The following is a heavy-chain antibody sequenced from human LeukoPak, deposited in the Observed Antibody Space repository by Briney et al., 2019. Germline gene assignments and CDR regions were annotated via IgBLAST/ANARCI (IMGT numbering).Heavy chain of an antibody. CDR2: ISASGGST. J-gene: IGHJ4*02. D-gene: IGHD3-9*01. Sequence: GGSLRLSCAASGFTFSSSAMSWVRQVPGKGLEWVSGISASGGSTSYADSVRGRFTISRDNSKNTLYVQMNSLRDEDTAVYYCAKDQLRYFDFPDYWGQGTLVTVSS. CDR3: AKDQLRYFDFPDY. CDR1: GFTFSSSA. V-gene: IGHV3-23*01.